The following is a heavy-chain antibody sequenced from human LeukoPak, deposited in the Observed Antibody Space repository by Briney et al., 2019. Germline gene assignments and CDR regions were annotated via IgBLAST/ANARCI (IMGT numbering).Heavy chain of an antibody. V-gene: IGHV3-53*01. D-gene: IGHD3-9*01. Sequence: ETLSLTCAVYGGSFSGYYWSWIRQPPGKGLEWVPVIYSGGSTYYADSVKGRFTISRDNSKNTLYLQMNSLRAEDTAVYYCARAYYDILTGYDYWGQGTLVTVSS. J-gene: IGHJ4*02. CDR2: IYSGGST. CDR3: ARAYYDILTGYDY. CDR1: GGSFSGYY.